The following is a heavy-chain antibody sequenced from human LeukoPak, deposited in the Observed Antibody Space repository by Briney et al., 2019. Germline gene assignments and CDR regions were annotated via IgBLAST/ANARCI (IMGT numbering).Heavy chain of an antibody. Sequence: GGSLTLSCAASGFTFSSYSMNWVRQAPGKGLEWVSSISSSSSYIYYADSVKGRFTISRDNAKNSLYLQMNSLRAEDTAVYYCASTPPTYYYDSWGQGTLVTVSS. D-gene: IGHD3-22*01. CDR3: ASTPPTYYYDS. CDR2: ISSSSSYI. CDR1: GFTFSSYS. V-gene: IGHV3-21*01. J-gene: IGHJ4*02.